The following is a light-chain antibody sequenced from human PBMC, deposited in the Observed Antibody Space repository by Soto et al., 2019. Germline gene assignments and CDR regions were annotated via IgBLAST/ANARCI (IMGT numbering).Light chain of an antibody. V-gene: IGKV4-1*01. CDR3: QQYYSPWK. CDR1: QSVLHSSNNKNY. CDR2: WAS. J-gene: IGKJ1*01. Sequence: DIVMTQSPDSLAVSLGERATINCKSSQSVLHSSNNKNYLAWYQQKPGQPPKLLIYWASTRESGVPDRFSGSGSGTDFTLSISSLQAEDVAVYYCQQYYSPWKFGKGTKVEIK.